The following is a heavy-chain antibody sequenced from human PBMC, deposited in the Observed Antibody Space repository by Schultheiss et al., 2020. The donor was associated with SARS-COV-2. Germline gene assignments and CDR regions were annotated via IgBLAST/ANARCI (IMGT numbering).Heavy chain of an antibody. CDR2: INSDGSST. D-gene: IGHD7-27*01. CDR3: ARSGFDI. CDR1: GFTFRDSW. V-gene: IGHV3-74*01. Sequence: GGSLRLSCTASGFTFRDSWMHWVRQAPGKGLVWVAHINSDGSSTNLADSVKGRFTISRDNAMNTIYLQMNSLRAEDTAVYYCARSGFDIWGQGTMVTVSS. J-gene: IGHJ3*02.